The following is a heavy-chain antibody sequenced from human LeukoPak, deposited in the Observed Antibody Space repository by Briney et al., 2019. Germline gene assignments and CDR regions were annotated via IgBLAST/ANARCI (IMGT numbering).Heavy chain of an antibody. CDR2: ISYDGSNK. CDR1: GFTFSSYG. Sequence: GRSLRLSCAASGFTFSSYGMPWVRQAPVKGLEWVAVISYDGSNKYYADSVKGRFTISRDNSKNTLYLQMNSLRAEDTAVYYCAKDKGIWGQGTLVTVSS. V-gene: IGHV3-30*18. D-gene: IGHD3-10*01. CDR3: AKDKGI. J-gene: IGHJ4*02.